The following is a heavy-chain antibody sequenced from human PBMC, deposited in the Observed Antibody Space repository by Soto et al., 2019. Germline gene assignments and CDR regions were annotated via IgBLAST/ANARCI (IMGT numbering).Heavy chain of an antibody. CDR2: IFSNDET. V-gene: IGHV2-26*01. CDR3: ARTPFGGNSRLLFADS. J-gene: IGHJ4*02. D-gene: IGHD2-21*02. Sequence: QVTLKESGPVLVNPTETLTLTCTVSGFSLTNARIGVSWIRQPPGKALEWLAHIFSNDETSYSSSLKGRLTISKDTSKSQVVLTMSNMEPVDTATYYCARTPFGGNSRLLFADSWGQGTLVTVSS. CDR1: GFSLTNARIG.